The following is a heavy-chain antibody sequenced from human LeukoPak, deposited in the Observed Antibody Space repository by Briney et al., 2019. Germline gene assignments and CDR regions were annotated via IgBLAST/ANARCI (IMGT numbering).Heavy chain of an antibody. CDR2: IYYSGST. Sequence: PSETLSLTCTVSGGSISSSSYYWGWIRQPPGKGLEWIGSIYYSGSTYYNPSLKSRVTISVGTSKNQFSLKLSSVTVADTAVYYCARSSGFGNDAFDIWGQGTMVTVSS. J-gene: IGHJ3*02. V-gene: IGHV4-39*01. D-gene: IGHD3-10*01. CDR3: ARSSGFGNDAFDI. CDR1: GGSISSSSYY.